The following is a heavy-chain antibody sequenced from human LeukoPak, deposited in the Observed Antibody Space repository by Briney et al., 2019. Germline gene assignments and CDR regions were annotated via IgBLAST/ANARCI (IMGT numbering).Heavy chain of an antibody. CDR1: GFSFSNHV. CDR3: AKDKGSSGGRYYFDY. D-gene: IGHD6-19*01. CDR2: VSGSGRST. Sequence: GGSLSLSCAASGFSFSNHVMSWVRQPPGKGLEWISCVSGSGRSTYYADSVKGRFTISRDNSKNTLYLQMISLRAEDAAVYYCAKDKGSSGGRYYFDYWGQGTLVTVSS. J-gene: IGHJ4*02. V-gene: IGHV3-23*01.